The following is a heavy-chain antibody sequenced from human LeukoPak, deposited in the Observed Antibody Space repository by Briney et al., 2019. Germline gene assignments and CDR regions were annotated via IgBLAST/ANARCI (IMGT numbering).Heavy chain of an antibody. CDR1: GGSISSSNW. CDR3: ASWSVAGPTPFDP. Sequence: KTSETLSLTCAVSGGSISSSNWWSWVRQPPGKGLEWIGEIYHSGSTNYNPSLKSRVTISVDKSKNQFSLKLSSVTAADTAVYYCASWSVAGPTPFDPWGQGTLVTVSS. D-gene: IGHD6-19*01. V-gene: IGHV4-4*02. CDR2: IYHSGST. J-gene: IGHJ5*02.